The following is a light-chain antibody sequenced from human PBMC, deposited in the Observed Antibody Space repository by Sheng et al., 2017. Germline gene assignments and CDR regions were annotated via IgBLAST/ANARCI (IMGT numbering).Light chain of an antibody. CDR2: AAS. CDR3: QQYANWPPWT. CDR1: QSVSNN. Sequence: IVLTQSPGTLSLSPGERATLSCRASQSVSNNLAWYQQKPGQPPRLLIYAASTRAIGIPARFSGSGSGTEFTLTISSLQSEDFAVYYCQQYANWPPWTFDQGTRVEIK. J-gene: IGKJ1*01. V-gene: IGKV3-15*01.